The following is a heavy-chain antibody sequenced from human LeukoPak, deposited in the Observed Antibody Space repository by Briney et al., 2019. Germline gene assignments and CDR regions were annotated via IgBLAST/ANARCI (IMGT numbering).Heavy chain of an antibody. D-gene: IGHD4-17*01. Sequence: GGSLRLSCVASGFTFSSYAMSWVRQAPGKGLEWVSAISGSGGSTYYADSVKSRFTISRDNSKNTLYLQMNSLRAEDTAVYYCAKGRQDYGDYGYWGQGTLVTVSS. J-gene: IGHJ4*02. V-gene: IGHV3-23*01. CDR1: GFTFSSYA. CDR2: ISGSGGST. CDR3: AKGRQDYGDYGY.